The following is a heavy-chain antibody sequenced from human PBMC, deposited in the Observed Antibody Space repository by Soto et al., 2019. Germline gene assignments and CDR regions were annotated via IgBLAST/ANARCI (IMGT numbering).Heavy chain of an antibody. J-gene: IGHJ4*02. CDR1: GGTFSSYA. Sequence: SVKVSCKASGGTFSSYAISWGRQAPGQGLEWMGGIIPSFGTANYAQKFQGRVTITADESTSTAYMELSSLRSEDTAVYYCARDLVYYGSGIDYWGQGTLVTVSS. CDR3: ARDLVYYGSGIDY. CDR2: IIPSFGTA. V-gene: IGHV1-69*13. D-gene: IGHD3-10*01.